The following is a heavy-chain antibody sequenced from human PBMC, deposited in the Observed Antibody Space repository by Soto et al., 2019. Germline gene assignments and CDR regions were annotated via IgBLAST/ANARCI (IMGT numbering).Heavy chain of an antibody. J-gene: IGHJ4*02. D-gene: IGHD5-12*01. V-gene: IGHV3-30*18. CDR2: ISYSVIST. CDR3: AKEKHKWLQSPGDY. Sequence: XGCLTLSYAASGFTVSTYCMHWVRQAPGKGLEWVGMISYSVISTYFADSVKGRFTISRDNSKKTLYLQMNSLSSDDTAIYFCAKEKHKWLQSPGDYWGQGTLVTV. CDR1: GFTVSTYC.